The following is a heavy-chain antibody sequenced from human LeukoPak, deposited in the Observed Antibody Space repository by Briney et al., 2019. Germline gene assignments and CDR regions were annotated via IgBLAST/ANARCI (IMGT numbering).Heavy chain of an antibody. CDR1: GFTFASLG. Sequence: PGGSLRLSCTTSGFTFASLGMHWVRQAPGKGLEWVSYISTSSSYIHYADSVNGRFTISRDNAKKSLFLQMNSLRAEDTAVYYCARVDIVVVPAAGPQADYYYYYMDVWGKGTTVTVSS. CDR3: ARVDIVVVPAAGPQADYYYYYMDV. CDR2: ISTSSSYI. D-gene: IGHD2-2*03. V-gene: IGHV3-21*01. J-gene: IGHJ6*03.